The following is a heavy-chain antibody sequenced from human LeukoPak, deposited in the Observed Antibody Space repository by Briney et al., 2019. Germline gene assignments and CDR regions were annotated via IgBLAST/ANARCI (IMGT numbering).Heavy chain of an antibody. D-gene: IGHD4/OR15-4a*01. CDR3: ARGYGENYLNY. CDR2: IRYDGSDK. Sequence: GGSLRLSCEASGFTFNSYAMHWVRQVPGKGLQWVAFIRYDGSDKYYADSVKGRFTISRDNSKNTLYLQLNSLIPDDMAVYYCARGYGENYLNYWGKGTLVTVST. CDR1: GFTFNSYA. V-gene: IGHV3-30*02. J-gene: IGHJ4*02.